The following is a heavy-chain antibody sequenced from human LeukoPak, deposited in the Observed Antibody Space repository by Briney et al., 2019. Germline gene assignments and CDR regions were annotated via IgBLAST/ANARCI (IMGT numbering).Heavy chain of an antibody. D-gene: IGHD2-2*01. V-gene: IGHV3-66*01. J-gene: IGHJ6*02. CDR3: GRAGYDMYD. CDR1: GFTFSDNY. Sequence: GGSLRLSCAASGFTFSDNYMSWVRQAPGKGLESVSTINRDGPTFHAEYGKGRFTSDSDNFRNTLRLEMNSLRAEDTDVYYCGRAGYDMYDWGQGTTVSVSS. CDR2: INRDGPT.